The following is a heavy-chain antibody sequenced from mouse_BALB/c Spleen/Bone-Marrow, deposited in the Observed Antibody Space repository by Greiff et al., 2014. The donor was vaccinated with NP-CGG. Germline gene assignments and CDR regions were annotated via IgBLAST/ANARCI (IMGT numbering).Heavy chain of an antibody. V-gene: IGHV1-80*01. CDR2: IYPGDGDT. Sequence: VQLQESGAELVRPGSSVKISCKTSGYAFSSYWMNWVKQRPGQGLEWIGQIYPGDGDTNYNGKFKGKATLTADKSSSTAYMQLSSLTSEDSAVYFCARVRNWADYWGQGTTLTVSS. CDR1: GYAFSSYW. CDR3: ARVRNWADY. J-gene: IGHJ2*01. D-gene: IGHD4-1*01.